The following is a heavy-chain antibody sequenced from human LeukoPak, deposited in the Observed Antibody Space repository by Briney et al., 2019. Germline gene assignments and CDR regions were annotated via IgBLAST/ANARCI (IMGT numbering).Heavy chain of an antibody. J-gene: IGHJ4*02. CDR3: ARGLYSSYPEDY. CDR1: GYTFTGYY. V-gene: IGHV1-2*02. CDR2: INPNSGDT. Sequence: ASVKVSCKASGYTFTGYYMHWVRQAPGQGLEWMGWINPNSGDTNYAQKFQGRVTMTRETSISTADKELSRRRSDDTAVYYCARGLYSSYPEDYWGQGTLVTVSS. D-gene: IGHD6-6*01.